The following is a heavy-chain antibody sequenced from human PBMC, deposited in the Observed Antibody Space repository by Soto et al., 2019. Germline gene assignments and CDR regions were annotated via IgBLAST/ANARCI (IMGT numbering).Heavy chain of an antibody. CDR2: IHYSGST. J-gene: IGHJ4*02. V-gene: IGHV4-39*01. D-gene: IGHD3-22*01. Sequence: QLQLQESGPGLVKPSETLSLTCTVSGDSVTISDYYWGWIRQPPGKGLEWLGRIHYSGSTYYNPSLKSRVTISGDTSKKQFSLKLTSVTAADAAVYYCAAHDSGGYYAEYWGQGTLVTVSA. CDR3: AAHDSGGYYAEY. CDR1: GDSVTISDYY.